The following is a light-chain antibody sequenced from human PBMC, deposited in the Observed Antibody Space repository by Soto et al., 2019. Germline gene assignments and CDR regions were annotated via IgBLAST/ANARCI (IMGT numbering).Light chain of an antibody. CDR3: QQYGSSRIT. V-gene: IGKV3-20*01. CDR1: QSVSSGF. CDR2: AVS. J-gene: IGKJ5*01. Sequence: EIVLTHSPATLSLSPWEIATLSCRASQSVSSGFLAWYQQKPGQAPRLLIYAVSSRATGIPDRFSGSGSGTDFTLTISRLELEDFAVYYCQQYGSSRITFGQGTRLEIK.